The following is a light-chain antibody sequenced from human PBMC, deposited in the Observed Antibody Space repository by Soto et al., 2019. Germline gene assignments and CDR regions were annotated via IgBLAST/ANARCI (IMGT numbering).Light chain of an antibody. CDR3: HQYNSGGFT. CDR1: QSISNW. J-gene: IGKJ3*01. V-gene: IGKV1-5*03. CDR2: KAS. Sequence: DIEMTQSPSTLSASVGDTVTITCRASQSISNWLAWYQQKPGKAPKLLIYKASSLESGVPLRFSGSGSGTEFTLTISSLLPDDFATYYCHQYNSGGFTFGPGTKVDIK.